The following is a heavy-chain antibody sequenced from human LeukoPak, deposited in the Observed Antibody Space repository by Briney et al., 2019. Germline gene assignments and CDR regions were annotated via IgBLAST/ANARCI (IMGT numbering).Heavy chain of an antibody. D-gene: IGHD4-17*01. CDR2: INPSGGST. Sequence: ASVKVSCKASGYTFTSYYMHWVRQAPGQGLEWMGIINPSGGSTSYAQKFQGRVTMTRDMSTSTVYMELSSPRSEDTAVYYCAREGPKTTVTDRPYYYYYYMDVWGKGTTVTVSS. CDR1: GYTFTSYY. CDR3: AREGPKTTVTDRPYYYYYYMDV. V-gene: IGHV1-46*01. J-gene: IGHJ6*03.